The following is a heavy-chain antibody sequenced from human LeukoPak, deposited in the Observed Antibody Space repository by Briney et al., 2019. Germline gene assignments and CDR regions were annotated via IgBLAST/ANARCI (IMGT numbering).Heavy chain of an antibody. D-gene: IGHD3-10*01. CDR1: GGSISNGDYF. Sequence: SQTLSLTCTVSGGSISNGDYFWSWIRQPAGKGLEWIGRMSISGSNNYNPSLKSRVTISADTSKNQFFLKFNSVTAADTAMYYCAADPLWSAGAYWGQGTLVTVSS. J-gene: IGHJ4*02. CDR2: MSISGSN. CDR3: AADPLWSAGAY. V-gene: IGHV4-61*02.